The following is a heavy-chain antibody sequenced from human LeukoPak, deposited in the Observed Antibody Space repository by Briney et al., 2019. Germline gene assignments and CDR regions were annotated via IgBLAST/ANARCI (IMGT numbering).Heavy chain of an antibody. Sequence: ASVKVSCKASGYTFTGYYMHWVRQAPGQGLEWMRWINPNSGGTNYAEKFQGRVTMTRDTSISAAYMELSRLRSDDTAVYYCARDLVGEQPRITGKVFEPWGQGTLVTVSS. J-gene: IGHJ5*02. CDR3: ARDLVGEQPRITGKVFEP. CDR2: INPNSGGT. V-gene: IGHV1-2*02. CDR1: GYTFTGYY. D-gene: IGHD1-20*01.